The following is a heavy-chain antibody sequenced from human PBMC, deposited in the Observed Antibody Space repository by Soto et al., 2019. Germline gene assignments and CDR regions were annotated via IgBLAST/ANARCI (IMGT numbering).Heavy chain of an antibody. J-gene: IGHJ1*01. CDR3: ARGSGTAQH. CDR1: GFIFSTYE. CDR2: IKQDGGER. Sequence: EVQLVESGGGLVQPGGSLRLSCAASGFIFSTYEMSWVRQAPGKGLEWVAYIKQDGGERYYVDSVKGRFSISRDNAKNSLYLQMNSLRAEDTAMYYCARGSGTAQHWGQGTLVTVSS. D-gene: IGHD2-8*02. V-gene: IGHV3-7*01.